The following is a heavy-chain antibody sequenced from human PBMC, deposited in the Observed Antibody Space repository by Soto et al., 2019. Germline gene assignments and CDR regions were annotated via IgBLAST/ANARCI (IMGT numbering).Heavy chain of an antibody. CDR1: GGSISSSSYY. D-gene: IGHD6-13*01. J-gene: IGHJ6*03. Sequence: SETLSLTCTVSGGSISSSSYYWGWIRQPPGKGLEWIGSIYYSGSTYYNPSLKSRVTISVDTSKNQLSLKLSSVTAADTAVYYCARHGSQQQLVLGGWSRHNYYYYYMDVWGKGTTVTVSS. CDR2: IYYSGST. CDR3: ARHGSQQQLVLGGWSRHNYYYYYMDV. V-gene: IGHV4-39*01.